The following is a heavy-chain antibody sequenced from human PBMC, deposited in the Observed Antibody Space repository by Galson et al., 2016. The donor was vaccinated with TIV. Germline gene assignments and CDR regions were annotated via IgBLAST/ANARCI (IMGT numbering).Heavy chain of an antibody. CDR1: GFSLNTSGMR. Sequence: PALVKPTQTLTLICTFSGFSLNTSGMRVSWIRQPPGKALEWLARIDWDDDKFYSTSLKSRLTISRDTSKNQVVLRMMNLDPEDTATYFCARSTARGACIDYWGQGTLVTVSS. D-gene: IGHD3-10*01. CDR3: ARSTARGACIDY. V-gene: IGHV2-70*04. J-gene: IGHJ4*02. CDR2: IDWDDDK.